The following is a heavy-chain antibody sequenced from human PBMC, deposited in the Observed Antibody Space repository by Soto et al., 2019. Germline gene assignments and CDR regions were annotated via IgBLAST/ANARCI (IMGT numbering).Heavy chain of an antibody. CDR1: GGSISSYY. Sequence: SETLSLTCTVSGGSISSYYWSWIRQPPGKGLEWIGYIYYSGSTNYNPSLKSRVTISVDTSKNQFSLKLSSVTAADTAVYYCARRMLLTRKNYYGSGSYSNWFDPWGQGTLVTVS. J-gene: IGHJ5*02. V-gene: IGHV4-59*08. CDR2: IYYSGST. D-gene: IGHD3-10*01. CDR3: ARRMLLTRKNYYGSGSYSNWFDP.